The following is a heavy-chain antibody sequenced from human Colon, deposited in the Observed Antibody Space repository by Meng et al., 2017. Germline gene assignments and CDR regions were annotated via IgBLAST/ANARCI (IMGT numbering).Heavy chain of an antibody. J-gene: IGHJ4*02. CDR3: AHRRLLGFYFDY. D-gene: IGHD7-27*01. CDR2: IYWDDDK. V-gene: IGHV2-5*02. Sequence: QISLQEFGPTPVQPTQTLPLTCTSSGFSLSTSGVGVGWIRQPPGKALEWLALIYWDDDKRYSPALKSRLTITKETSKNQVVLTMTNMDPVDTATYYCAHRRLLGFYFDYWGQGTLVTVSS. CDR1: GFSLSTSGVG.